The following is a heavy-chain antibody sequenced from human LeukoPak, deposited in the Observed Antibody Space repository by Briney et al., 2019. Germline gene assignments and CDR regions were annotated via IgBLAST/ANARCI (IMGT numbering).Heavy chain of an antibody. Sequence: PGGSLRLSCAASGFTFSNYAMHWVRQAPGKGLEWVALISYDGSNKYYADSVKGRFTFSRDNSKNTLYLQMNSLRVEDTAMYYCARGAPIIGASLGCDYWGQGTLVTVSS. CDR3: ARGAPIIGASLGCDY. CDR2: ISYDGSNK. J-gene: IGHJ4*02. D-gene: IGHD1-26*01. CDR1: GFTFSNYA. V-gene: IGHV3-30*04.